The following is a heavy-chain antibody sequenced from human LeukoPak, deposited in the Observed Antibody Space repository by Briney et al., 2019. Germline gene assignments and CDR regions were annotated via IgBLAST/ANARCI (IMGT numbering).Heavy chain of an antibody. D-gene: IGHD3-10*01. Sequence: ASVKVSCKASGYTFTSYGINWVRQAPGQGLEWMGWISAYNGNTNYAQKLQGRVTMTTDTSTSTAYMELRSLRSDDTAVYYCARCGLWFGELRNNFDYWGQGTLVTVSS. CDR2: ISAYNGNT. CDR3: ARCGLWFGELRNNFDY. CDR1: GYTFTSYG. V-gene: IGHV1-18*01. J-gene: IGHJ4*02.